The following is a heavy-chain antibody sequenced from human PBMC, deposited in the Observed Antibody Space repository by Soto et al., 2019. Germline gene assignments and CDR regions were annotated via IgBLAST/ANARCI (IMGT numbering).Heavy chain of an antibody. CDR2: ISADNGNT. CDR1: GYTFTTYG. V-gene: IGHV1-18*01. Sequence: QVQLVQSGAEVKEPGASVKVSCKASGYTFTTYGISWVRQAPGQGLEWMGWISADNGNTNYAQKFQDRATMTTDTSTSTASMELRSLRSDDTAVYDCARDWSGYWGQGTLVTVSS. D-gene: IGHD3-3*01. CDR3: ARDWSGY. J-gene: IGHJ4*02.